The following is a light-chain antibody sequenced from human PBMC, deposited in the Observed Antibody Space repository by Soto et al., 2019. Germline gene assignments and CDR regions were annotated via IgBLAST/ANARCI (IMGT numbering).Light chain of an antibody. J-gene: IGKJ1*01. Sequence: IVLTQSPGTLCLSPGEGATLSCSASQSGTPQLAWYQQKPGQAPRVIIHGASSRATGVPDRITGSGSGTDFTLTISSLQPDDFATYSCQQYDSYSWTFGQGTKVDIK. CDR3: QQYDSYSWT. V-gene: IGKV3-20*01. CDR1: QSGTPQ. CDR2: GAS.